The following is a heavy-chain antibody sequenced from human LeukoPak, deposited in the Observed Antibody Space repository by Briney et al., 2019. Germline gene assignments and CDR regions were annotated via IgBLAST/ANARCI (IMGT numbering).Heavy chain of an antibody. D-gene: IGHD1-26*01. Sequence: SQTLSLTCAISGDSVSSNSAAWNWIRRSPSRGLEWLGRTYYRSKWYNDYAVSVKIRITINPDPSKNQFSLQLNSVTPEDTAVYYCARDRGATRGPIDYWGQGTLVTVSS. CDR2: TYYRSKWYN. CDR1: GDSVSSNSAA. V-gene: IGHV6-1*01. J-gene: IGHJ4*02. CDR3: ARDRGATRGPIDY.